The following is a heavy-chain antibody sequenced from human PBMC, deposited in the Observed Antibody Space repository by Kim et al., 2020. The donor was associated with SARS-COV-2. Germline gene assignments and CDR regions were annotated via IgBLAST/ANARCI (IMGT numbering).Heavy chain of an antibody. D-gene: IGHD6-13*01. CDR3: ARATKTAAGRFDY. V-gene: IGHV4-34*01. CDR1: GGSFSGYY. CDR2: INHSGST. Sequence: SETLSLTCAVYGGSFSGYYWSWIRQPPGKGLEWIGEINHSGSTNYNPSLKSRVTISVDTSKNQFSLKLSSVTAADTAVYYCARATKTAAGRFDYWGQGTLVTVSS. J-gene: IGHJ4*02.